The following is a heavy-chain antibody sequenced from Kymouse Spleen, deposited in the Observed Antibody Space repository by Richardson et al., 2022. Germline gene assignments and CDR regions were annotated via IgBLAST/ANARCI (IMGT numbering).Heavy chain of an antibody. CDR2: INHSGST. CDR1: GGSFSGYY. Sequence: QVQLQQWGAGLLKPSETLSLTCAVYGGSFSGYYWSWIRQPPGKGLEWIGEINHSGSTNYNPSLKSRVTISVDTSKNQFSLKLSSVTAADTAVYYCARILGYCSSTSCYPGWFDPWGQGTLVTVSS. J-gene: IGHJ5*02. CDR3: ARILGYCSSTSCYPGWFDP. D-gene: IGHD2-2*02. V-gene: IGHV4-34*01.